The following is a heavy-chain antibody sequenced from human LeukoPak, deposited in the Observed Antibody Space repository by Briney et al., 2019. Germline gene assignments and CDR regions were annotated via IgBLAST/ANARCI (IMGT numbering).Heavy chain of an antibody. V-gene: IGHV4-59*01. CDR3: VRDRGGF. Sequence: SETLSLTCTVSGGSMTNYYWNWMRQPPGKGLEWIGNIHSSGSTHYKSSLKSRMTISIDTSKNQVFLKLTFVTAADTAVYYCVRDRGGFWGQGTLVTVSS. CDR2: IHSSGST. J-gene: IGHJ4*02. D-gene: IGHD3-10*01. CDR1: GGSMTNYY.